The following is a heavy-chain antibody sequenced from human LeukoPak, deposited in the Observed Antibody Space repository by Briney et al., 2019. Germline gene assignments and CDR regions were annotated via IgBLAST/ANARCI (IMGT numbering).Heavy chain of an antibody. Sequence: SETLSLTCTVSGGSISSYYWSWIRQPAGEGLEWIGRIYPSGSTNYNPSLKSRVTMSVDTSKNQFSLKLSSVTAADTAVYYCAREGSATARPFVSNDYWGQGTLVTVSS. D-gene: IGHD6-6*01. V-gene: IGHV4-4*07. CDR3: AREGSATARPFVSNDY. CDR1: GGSISSYY. CDR2: IYPSGST. J-gene: IGHJ4*02.